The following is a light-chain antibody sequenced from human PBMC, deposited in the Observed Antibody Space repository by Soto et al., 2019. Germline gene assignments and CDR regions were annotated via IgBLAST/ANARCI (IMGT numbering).Light chain of an antibody. CDR2: DAS. Sequence: AIQLTQSPSSLSASVGDRVTIACRASQGVSSALAWYQQKPGKAPKLLLYDASSLESGVPSRFSGSGSGTDCTLTISSLQPEDFATYYCQQFNSFPLTFGGGTKVEIK. J-gene: IGKJ4*01. V-gene: IGKV1-13*02. CDR3: QQFNSFPLT. CDR1: QGVSSA.